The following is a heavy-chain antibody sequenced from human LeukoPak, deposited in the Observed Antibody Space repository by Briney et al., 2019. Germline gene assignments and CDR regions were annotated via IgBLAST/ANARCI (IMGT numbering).Heavy chain of an antibody. D-gene: IGHD6-13*01. CDR3: ARDTPGIAAAGIDY. V-gene: IGHV1-2*06. CDR1: GYTFTGYY. CDR2: IDPNSGGT. Sequence: GASVKVSCKASGYTFTGYYMHWVRQAPGQGLEWMGRIDPNSGGTNYAQKFQGRVTMTRDTSISTAYMELSRLRSDDTAVYYCARDTPGIAAAGIDYWGRGTLVTVSS. J-gene: IGHJ4*02.